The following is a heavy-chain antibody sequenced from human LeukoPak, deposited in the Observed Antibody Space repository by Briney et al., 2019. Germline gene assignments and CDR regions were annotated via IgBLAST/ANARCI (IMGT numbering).Heavy chain of an antibody. V-gene: IGHV3-15*01. CDR1: GFTFSNAY. J-gene: IGHJ3*01. Sequence: PGGSLRLSCAASGFTFSNAYMSWVRQAPGAGLEWVGNIKTKSSGGTPDYAGPVKGRFTISRDDSKNTLYLQMNSLKTEDTAVYYCVTWEGVKWGQGKMVTVTS. CDR3: VTWEGVK. CDR2: IKTKSSGGTP. D-gene: IGHD1-26*01.